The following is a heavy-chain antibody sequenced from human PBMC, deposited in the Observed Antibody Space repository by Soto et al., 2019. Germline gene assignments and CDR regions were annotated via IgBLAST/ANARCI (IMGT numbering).Heavy chain of an antibody. V-gene: IGHV1-69*02. CDR3: ARAAGIAVAERYFDL. D-gene: IGHD6-19*01. J-gene: IGHJ2*01. CDR1: GGTFSSYT. Sequence: QVQLVQSGAEVKKPGSSVKVSCKASGGTFSSYTISWVRQAPGQGLEWMGRIIPILGIANYAQKFQGRVTITADKSTSTAYMELSSLRSEDTAVYYCARAAGIAVAERYFDLWGRGTLVTVS. CDR2: IIPILGIA.